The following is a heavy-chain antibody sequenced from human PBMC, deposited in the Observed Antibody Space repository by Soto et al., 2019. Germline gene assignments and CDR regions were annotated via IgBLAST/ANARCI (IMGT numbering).Heavy chain of an antibody. CDR3: GKILVGATGHTDADS. V-gene: IGHV4-39*01. CDR1: GGSVYSNGHY. D-gene: IGHD2-15*01. Sequence: NPSETLSLTCIVSGGSVYSNGHYWGWIRQPPGKGLEWIGSIDNNGVTNYNSSLKSRVTISRDTSKNQFSLRLTSVTAADTAVYYCGKILVGATGHTDADSWGPGTLVTVS. CDR2: IDNNGVT. J-gene: IGHJ4*02.